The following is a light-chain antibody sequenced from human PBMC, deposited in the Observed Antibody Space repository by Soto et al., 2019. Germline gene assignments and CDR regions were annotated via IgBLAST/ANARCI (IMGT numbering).Light chain of an antibody. CDR3: QQYGSSPSV. V-gene: IGKV3-20*01. CDR1: QSVSSSY. CDR2: GAS. Sequence: PGERATLSCRASQSVSSSYLAWYQQKPGQAPRLLIYGASSRATGIPDRFSGSGSGTDFTLTISRLEPEDFAVYYCQQYGSSPSVFGGGTKVEIK. J-gene: IGKJ4*01.